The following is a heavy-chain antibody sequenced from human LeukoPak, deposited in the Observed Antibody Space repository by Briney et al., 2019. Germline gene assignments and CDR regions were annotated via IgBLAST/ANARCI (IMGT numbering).Heavy chain of an antibody. V-gene: IGHV1-2*02. CDR3: ARDDGSHFFDF. CDR2: VNPNSGET. J-gene: IGHJ4*02. Sequence: ASVKVSCKGSGYIFTRYYMQWVRQAPGQGLEWMGWVNPNSGETNYAQKFQGRVTMTRDTSTRTADMELSSLRPEDTALYYCARDDGSHFFDFWGQGTLVTVSS. D-gene: IGHD1-26*01. CDR1: GYIFTRYY.